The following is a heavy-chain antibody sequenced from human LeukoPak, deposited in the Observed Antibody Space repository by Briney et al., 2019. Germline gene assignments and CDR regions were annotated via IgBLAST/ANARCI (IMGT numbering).Heavy chain of an antibody. V-gene: IGHV1-2*02. CDR2: INPNSGGT. D-gene: IGHD6-19*01. Sequence: GASVKVSCKASGYTFTGYYMHWVRQAPGQGLEWMGWINPNSGGTNYAQKFQGRVAMTRGTSITTAYMELSSLRSDDTGMYYCAKWRGYASDWSGPFDDWGQGTLVTVSS. J-gene: IGHJ4*02. CDR3: AKWRGYASDWSGPFDD. CDR1: GYTFTGYY.